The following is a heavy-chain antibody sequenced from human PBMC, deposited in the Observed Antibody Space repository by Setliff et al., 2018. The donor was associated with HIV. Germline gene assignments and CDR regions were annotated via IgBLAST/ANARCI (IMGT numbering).Heavy chain of an antibody. Sequence: PSETLSLTCSVSGGSISSTSYYWGWIRQPPGKGLEWIGRVHYTGSTQYNPSLKSRLTMPVDKSNNQFSLRLTSVTAADSAVYYCAGAREYRFGFGLGQFDPWGQGTRVT. CDR3: AGAREYRFGFGLGQFDP. CDR1: GGSISSTSYY. CDR2: VHYTGST. D-gene: IGHD3-16*01. J-gene: IGHJ5*01. V-gene: IGHV4-39*07.